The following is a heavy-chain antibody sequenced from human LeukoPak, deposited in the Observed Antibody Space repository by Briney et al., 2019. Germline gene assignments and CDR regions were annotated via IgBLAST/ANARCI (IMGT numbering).Heavy chain of an antibody. V-gene: IGHV1-58*02. CDR1: GFTFTSST. CDR3: AASQRGSGSYYDY. J-gene: IGHJ4*02. Sequence: ASVKVSCKASGFTFTSSTMQWVRQARGQRREWIGWIVVGSGNTNYAQKFQERVTITRDMSTSTAYMELSSLRSEDTAMYYCAASQRGSGSYYDYWGQGTLVTVSS. CDR2: IVVGSGNT. D-gene: IGHD3-10*01.